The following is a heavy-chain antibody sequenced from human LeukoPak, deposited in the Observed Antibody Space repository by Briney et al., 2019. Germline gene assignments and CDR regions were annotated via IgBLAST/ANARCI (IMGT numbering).Heavy chain of an antibody. CDR2: IDPSDSYT. CDR3: ARRPYCSAGSCYGDY. D-gene: IGHD2-15*01. CDR1: GCSFTSYW. J-gene: IGHJ4*02. V-gene: IGHV5-10-1*01. Sequence: GESLKISCKGSGCSFTSYWISWVRQMPGKGLEWMGRIDPSDSYTNYSPSFQGHVTISADKSISTAYLQWSSLKASDTAMYYCARRPYCSAGSCYGDYWGQGTQVTVSS.